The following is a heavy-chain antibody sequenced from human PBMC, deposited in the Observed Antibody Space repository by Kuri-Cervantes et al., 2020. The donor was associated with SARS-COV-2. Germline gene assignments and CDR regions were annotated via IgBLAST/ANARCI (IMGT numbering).Heavy chain of an antibody. CDR1: GFTFSSYA. CDR2: ISYDGSNK. CDR3: ARESSRYSSSAPDP. J-gene: IGHJ5*02. V-gene: IGHV3-30*14. D-gene: IGHD6-6*01. Sequence: GGSLRLSCAASGFTFSSYAMHWVRQAPGKGLEWVAVISYDGSNKYYADSVKGRFTISRHNSKNTLYLQMNSLRAEDTAVYYCARESSRYSSSAPDPWGQGTLVTVSS.